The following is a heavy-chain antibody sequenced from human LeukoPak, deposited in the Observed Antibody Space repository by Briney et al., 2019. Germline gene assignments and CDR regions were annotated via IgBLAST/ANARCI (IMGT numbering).Heavy chain of an antibody. CDR2: ISYDGSNK. D-gene: IGHD6-13*01. CDR3: AKDHSSSWSVDY. V-gene: IGHV3-30*18. Sequence: GGSLRLSCAASGFTFSSYGMHWVRQAPGRGLEWVAVISYDGSNKYYADSVKGRFTISRDNSKNTLYLQMNSLRAEDTAVYYCAKDHSSSWSVDYWGQGTLVTVSS. J-gene: IGHJ4*02. CDR1: GFTFSSYG.